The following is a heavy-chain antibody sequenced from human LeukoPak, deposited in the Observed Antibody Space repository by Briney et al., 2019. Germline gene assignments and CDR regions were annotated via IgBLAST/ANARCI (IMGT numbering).Heavy chain of an antibody. CDR3: ARKAARSGAFDI. CDR2: IYHTERT. D-gene: IGHD6-25*01. V-gene: IGHV4-59*08. J-gene: IGHJ3*02. CDR1: GGSISDYY. Sequence: SETLSLTCTVSGGSISDYYWSWIRQPPGKGLEWIGYIYHTERTDQNPSLKSRVTISVDTSNQFSLKVSSVTAADTAVYYCARKAARSGAFDIWGQGTMVTVSS.